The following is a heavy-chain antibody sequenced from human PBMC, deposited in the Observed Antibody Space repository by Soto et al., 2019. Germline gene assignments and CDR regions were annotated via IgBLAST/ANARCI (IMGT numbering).Heavy chain of an antibody. CDR3: VRGLRYSLDSCYFDY. J-gene: IGHJ4*02. CDR1: GYTFTGYY. V-gene: IGHV1-2*04. Sequence: ASVKVSCKASGYTFTGYYMHWVRQAPGQGLEWMGWINPNSGGTNYAQKFQGWVTMTRDTSISTAYMELSRLRSDDTAVYYCVRGLRYSLDSCYFDYCGQGTLVTVAS. D-gene: IGHD3-16*02. CDR2: INPNSGGT.